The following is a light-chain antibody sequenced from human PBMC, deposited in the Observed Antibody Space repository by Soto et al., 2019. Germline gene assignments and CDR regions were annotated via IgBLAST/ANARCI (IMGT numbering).Light chain of an antibody. CDR2: DAS. CDR3: QQYGSSPGT. V-gene: IGKV3-20*01. CDR1: QSVSSSY. Sequence: EIVLTQSPGTLSLSPGERATLSCRASQSVSSSYLAWYQQKPGHAPRLLIYDASSRATGIPDRFSGSGSGTDFTLTISRLEPEDFAVYYCQQYGSSPGTFGQGTKVEIK. J-gene: IGKJ1*01.